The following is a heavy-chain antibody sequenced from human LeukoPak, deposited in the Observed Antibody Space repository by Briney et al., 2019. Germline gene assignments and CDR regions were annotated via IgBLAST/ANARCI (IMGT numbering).Heavy chain of an antibody. CDR3: ARVFLERLTSGYFDN. Sequence: GWSLRLSCAASGFTFSEYAMHWVRQAPGKGLEWVAVISYDGRQKYYGDSVKGRFTISRDNPKNTLYLQMNSLRDDDTAVYYCARVFLERLTSGYFDNWGQGTLVTVSS. CDR1: GFTFSEYA. D-gene: IGHD3-3*01. J-gene: IGHJ4*02. V-gene: IGHV3-30-3*01. CDR2: ISYDGRQK.